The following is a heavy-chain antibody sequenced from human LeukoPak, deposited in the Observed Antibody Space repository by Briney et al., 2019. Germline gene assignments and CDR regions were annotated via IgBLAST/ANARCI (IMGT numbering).Heavy chain of an antibody. CDR1: GFTFSSYA. CDR2: ISGSGGST. D-gene: IGHD2-15*01. CDR3: AKDRGVVRIYYFDY. J-gene: IGHJ4*02. V-gene: IGHV3-23*01. Sequence: GGYLRRSCAASGFTFSSYAMSWVRQAPGKGLEWVSAISGSGGSTYYADSVKGRFTISRDNSKNTLYLQMNSLRAEDTAVYYCAKDRGVVRIYYFDYWGQGTLVTVSS.